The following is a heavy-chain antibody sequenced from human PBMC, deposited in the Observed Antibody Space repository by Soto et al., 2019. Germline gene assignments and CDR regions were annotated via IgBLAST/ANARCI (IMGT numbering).Heavy chain of an antibody. CDR2: IYPRDSDT. J-gene: IGHJ4*02. D-gene: IGHD2-21*01. CDR1: GYSFTSYW. CDR3: ARQAYCGGNCNFDH. Sequence: PGESLKISCKGSGYSFTSYWIGWVRQMPGKGLEWMGIIYPRDSDTSYSPSFQGQVTISADKSISTAYLQWSSLKASDTAMYYCARQAYCGGNCNFDHRGQGPRVTVFS. V-gene: IGHV5-51*01.